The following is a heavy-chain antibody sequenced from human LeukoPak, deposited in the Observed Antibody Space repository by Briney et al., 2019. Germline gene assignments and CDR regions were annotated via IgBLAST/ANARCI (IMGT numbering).Heavy chain of an antibody. J-gene: IGHJ4*02. D-gene: IGHD3-22*01. CDR1: GGSISSGSYY. V-gene: IGHV4-31*03. CDR2: INHSGST. CDR3: ARGGSSGYYYVHLTNYFDY. Sequence: SQTLSLTCTVSGGSISSGSYYWSWIRQPPGKGLEWIGEINHSGSTNYNPSLKSRVTISVDTSKNQFSLKLSSVTAADTAVYYCARGGSSGYYYVHLTNYFDYWGQGTLVTVSS.